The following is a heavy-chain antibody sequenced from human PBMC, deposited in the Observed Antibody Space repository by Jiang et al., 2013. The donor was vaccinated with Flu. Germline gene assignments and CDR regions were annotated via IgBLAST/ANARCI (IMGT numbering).Heavy chain of an antibody. Sequence: GPGLVKPSETLSLTCTVSGGSIRSYYWSWIRQPPGKGLEWIGYIYYSGSPNYNPSLKSRVTISVDTSKNQFSLKLNSVTAADTAVYYCARHEGFRSVDPWGQGTLVTVSS. CDR3: ARHEGFRSVDP. V-gene: IGHV4-59*08. D-gene: IGHD3-10*01. CDR2: IYYSGSP. CDR1: GGSIRSYY. J-gene: IGHJ5*02.